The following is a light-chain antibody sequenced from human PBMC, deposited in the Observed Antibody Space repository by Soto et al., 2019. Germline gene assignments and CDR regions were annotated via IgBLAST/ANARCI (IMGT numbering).Light chain of an antibody. CDR2: DAS. CDR3: QQRSTWPPS. V-gene: IGKV3-11*01. J-gene: IGKJ3*01. CDR1: QNIGIF. Sequence: IELTRSPATLSLAPVEGGTVSCMASQNIGIFLAWYQQRRGQAPRLLIYDASDRAPGIPVRFSGSGSGTDFTLTISSPEPEDFAVYYCQQRSTWPPSFGPGTKVDIK.